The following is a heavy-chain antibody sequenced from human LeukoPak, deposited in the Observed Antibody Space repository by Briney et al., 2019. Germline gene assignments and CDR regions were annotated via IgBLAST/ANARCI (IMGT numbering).Heavy chain of an antibody. CDR1: GYTFTSYG. V-gene: IGHV1-18*01. CDR2: ISAYNGNT. J-gene: IGHJ4*02. Sequence: GASVKVSCKASGYTFTSYGISWVRQAPGQGLEWMGWISAYNGNTNYAQKLQGRVTMTTDTSTSTAYMELRSLRSDDTAVYYCARAPGYCTNSVCVIPYFDYWGQGTLVTVSS. D-gene: IGHD2-8*01. CDR3: ARAPGYCTNSVCVIPYFDY.